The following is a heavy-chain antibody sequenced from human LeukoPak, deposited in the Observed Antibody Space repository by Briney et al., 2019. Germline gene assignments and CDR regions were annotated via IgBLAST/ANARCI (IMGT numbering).Heavy chain of an antibody. CDR1: GYTFTGYY. Sequence: ASVKVSCKASGYTFTGYYMHWVRQAPGQGLEWMGWINPNSGGTNYAQKFQGRVTMTRDTSISTVYMELSRLRSDDTAVYYCARGLQSSSGYYYVVGYWGQGTLVTVSS. CDR2: INPNSGGT. V-gene: IGHV1-2*02. J-gene: IGHJ4*02. D-gene: IGHD3-22*01. CDR3: ARGLQSSSGYYYVVGY.